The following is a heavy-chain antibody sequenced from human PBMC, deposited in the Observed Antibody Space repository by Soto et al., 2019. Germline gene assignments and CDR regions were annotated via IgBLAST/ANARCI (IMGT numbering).Heavy chain of an antibody. CDR1: GFTFSSYG. CDR2: ISYDGSNK. J-gene: IGHJ6*02. Sequence: QVQLVESGGGVVQPGRSLRLSCAASGFTFSSYGMHWVRQAPGKGLEWVAVISYDGSNKYYADSVKGRFTISRDNSKNTLYLQMNSLRDEDTAVYYCAKTRLRFLEWLLSGMDVWGQGTTVTVSS. D-gene: IGHD3-3*01. V-gene: IGHV3-30*18. CDR3: AKTRLRFLEWLLSGMDV.